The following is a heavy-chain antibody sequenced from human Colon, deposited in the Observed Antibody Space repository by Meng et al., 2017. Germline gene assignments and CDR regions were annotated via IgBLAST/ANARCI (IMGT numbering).Heavy chain of an antibody. D-gene: IGHD6-19*01. J-gene: IGHJ4*02. Sequence: RLQQWGAGLLVPSEALSLTCAVYGGSFSGYSWSWIRQPPGKGLEWIGEINHTGNTSYNPSLKSRLTISVDTSKNQFSLNLSSVTAADTALYYCARSVRLGVAGKSGAYWGQGTLVTVSS. CDR3: ARSVRLGVAGKSGAY. CDR2: INHTGNT. CDR1: GGSFSGYS. V-gene: IGHV4-34*01.